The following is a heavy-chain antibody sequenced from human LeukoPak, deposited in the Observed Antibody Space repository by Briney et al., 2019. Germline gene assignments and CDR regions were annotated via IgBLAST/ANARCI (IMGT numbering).Heavy chain of an antibody. Sequence: SETLSLTCTVSGGSISSYYWSWIRQPPGKGLEWIGYIYYSGSTNYNPSLKSRVTISVDTSKNQFSLKLSSVTAVDTAVYYCARAPHRYYYIDYWGQGTLVTVPS. CDR1: GGSISSYY. D-gene: IGHD3-10*01. V-gene: IGHV4-59*01. CDR2: IYYSGST. J-gene: IGHJ4*02. CDR3: ARAPHRYYYIDY.